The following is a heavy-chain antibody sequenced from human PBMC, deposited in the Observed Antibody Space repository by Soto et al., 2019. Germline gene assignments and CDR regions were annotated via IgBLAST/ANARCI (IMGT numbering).Heavy chain of an antibody. V-gene: IGHV5-10-1*01. CDR2: IDPSDSYT. J-gene: IGHJ5*02. CDR1: GYSFTNYW. Sequence: PGESLKISCKGSGYSFTNYWISWVRQMPGKGLEWMGRIDPSDSYTNCSPSFQGHVTMSADKSISTAYLQWSSLKASDTAMYYCGRVRVDKAEGWFDPWGQGTLVTVS. CDR3: GRVRVDKAEGWFDP. D-gene: IGHD5-18*01.